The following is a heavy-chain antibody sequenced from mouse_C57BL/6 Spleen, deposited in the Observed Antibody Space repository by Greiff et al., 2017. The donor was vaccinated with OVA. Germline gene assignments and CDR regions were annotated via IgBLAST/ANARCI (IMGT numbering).Heavy chain of an antibody. J-gene: IGHJ2*01. CDR3: ARFITTVVVPYYFDY. Sequence: VQLQQSGPELVKPGASVKISCKASGYTFTDYYINWVKQRPGQGLEWIGWIFPGSGSTYYNEKFKGKATLTVDKSSSTAYMLLSSLTSEDSAVYFCARFITTVVVPYYFDYWGQGTTLTVSS. CDR1: GYTFTDYY. V-gene: IGHV1-75*01. CDR2: IFPGSGST. D-gene: IGHD1-1*01.